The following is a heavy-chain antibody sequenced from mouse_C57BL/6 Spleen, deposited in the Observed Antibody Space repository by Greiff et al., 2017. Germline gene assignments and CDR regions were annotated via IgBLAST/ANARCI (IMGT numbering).Heavy chain of an antibody. D-gene: IGHD1-1*01. Sequence: DVQLQESGPVLVKPGASVKMSCKASGYTFTDYYMNWVKQSHGKSLEWIGVINPYNGGTSYNQKFKGKATLTVDKSSSTAYMELNSLTSEDSAVYYCARRGSKWYFDVWGTGTTVTVSS. CDR2: INPYNGGT. CDR3: ARRGSKWYFDV. J-gene: IGHJ1*03. V-gene: IGHV1-19*01. CDR1: GYTFTDYY.